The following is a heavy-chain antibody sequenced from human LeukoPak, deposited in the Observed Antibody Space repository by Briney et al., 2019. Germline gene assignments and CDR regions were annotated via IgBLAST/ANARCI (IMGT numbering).Heavy chain of an antibody. CDR3: ARGTGHYDILTGYSPYYYYGMDV. D-gene: IGHD3-9*01. CDR2: ISAYNGNT. CDR1: GYTFTSYG. V-gene: IGHV1-18*01. J-gene: IGHJ6*02. Sequence: ASVKVSCKAYGYTFTSYGISWVRQAPGQGLEWMGWISAYNGNTNYAQKLQGRVTMTTDTSTSTAYMELRSLRSDDTAVYYCARGTGHYDILTGYSPYYYYGMDVWGQGTTVTVSS.